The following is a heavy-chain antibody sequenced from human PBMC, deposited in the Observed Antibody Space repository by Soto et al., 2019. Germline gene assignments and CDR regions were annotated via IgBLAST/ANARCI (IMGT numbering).Heavy chain of an antibody. CDR3: AKGREEMATTGYWYFDL. CDR1: GFTFSSYA. CDR2: ISGSGGST. D-gene: IGHD1-26*01. V-gene: IGHV3-23*01. Sequence: EVQLLESGGGLVQPGGSLRLSCAASGFTFSSYAMSWVRQAPGKGLEWVSAISGSGGSTYYADSVKGRFTISRDNSKNTLYLQLNRLRAEDTAVDYCAKGREEMATTGYWYFDLWGRGTLVTVSS. J-gene: IGHJ2*01.